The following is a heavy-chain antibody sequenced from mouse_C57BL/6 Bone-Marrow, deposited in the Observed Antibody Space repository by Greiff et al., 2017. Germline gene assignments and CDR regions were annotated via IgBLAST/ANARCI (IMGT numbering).Heavy chain of an antibody. Sequence: EVKVVESGEGLVKPGGSLKLSCAASGFTFSSYAMSWVRQTPEKRLEWVAYISSGCDYIYYADTVKGRFTISRDHARNTRYLQMSSLKSEDTAMYYCTRGGITTEYYFDYWGQGTTRTVSS. V-gene: IGHV5-9-1*02. J-gene: IGHJ2*01. CDR1: GFTFSSYA. D-gene: IGHD2-4*01. CDR3: TRGGITTEYYFDY. CDR2: ISSGCDYI.